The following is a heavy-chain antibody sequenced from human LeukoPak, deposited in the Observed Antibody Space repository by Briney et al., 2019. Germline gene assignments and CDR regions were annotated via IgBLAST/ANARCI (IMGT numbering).Heavy chain of an antibody. CDR2: IRYDGSDE. V-gene: IGHV3-30*02. CDR3: AKGGQWLAPGLDY. Sequence: GGSLRLSCAASGFTFSDYGMHWARQAPGKGVEGVAFIRYDGSDEYYADSVKGRFTISRDNSKNTLYLQMNSLRAEDTAVYYCAKGGQWLAPGLDYWGQGTLVTVSS. CDR1: GFTFSDYG. J-gene: IGHJ4*02. D-gene: IGHD6-19*01.